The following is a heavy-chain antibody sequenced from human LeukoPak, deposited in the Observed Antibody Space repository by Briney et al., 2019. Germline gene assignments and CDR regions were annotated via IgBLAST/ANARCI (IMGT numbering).Heavy chain of an antibody. D-gene: IGHD2-2*02. CDR3: ARLIVVVPAAIRRFDP. CDR1: GYSISSGYY. Sequence: PSETLSLTCTVSGYSISSGYYWGWIRQPPGKGLEWIGSIYHSGSTYYNPSLKSRVTISVDTSKNQFSLKLSSVTAADTALYYCARLIVVVPAAIRRFDPWGQGTLVTVSS. J-gene: IGHJ5*02. CDR2: IYHSGST. V-gene: IGHV4-38-2*02.